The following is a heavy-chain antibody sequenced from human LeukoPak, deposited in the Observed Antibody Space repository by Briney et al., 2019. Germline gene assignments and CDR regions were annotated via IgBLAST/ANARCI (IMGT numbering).Heavy chain of an antibody. D-gene: IGHD1-26*01. J-gene: IGHJ5*02. V-gene: IGHV1-2*06. CDR2: INPKSGGT. CDR1: GYTFTGYY. CDR3: AKDSFRTNIVGAKAPNWFDP. Sequence: PGASVKVSCKASGYTFTGYYMHWVRQAPGQGLEWMGRINPKSGGTNYAQKFQGRVTMTRDTSISKAYMELSGLTSDDTAVYYCAKDSFRTNIVGAKAPNWFDPWGQGTLVTASS.